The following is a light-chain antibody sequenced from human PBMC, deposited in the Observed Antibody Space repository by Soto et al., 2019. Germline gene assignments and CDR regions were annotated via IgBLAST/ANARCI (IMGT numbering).Light chain of an antibody. CDR2: EVS. Sequence: HSALTQPASVSGSPGQSITISRTGTSSDVGSYNLVSWYQQHPGKAPKLMIYEVSKRPSGVSNRFSGSKSGNTASLTISGLQAEDEADYYCCSYAGSSTYVVFGGGTKLTVL. V-gene: IGLV2-23*02. J-gene: IGLJ2*01. CDR1: SSDVGSYNL. CDR3: CSYAGSSTYVV.